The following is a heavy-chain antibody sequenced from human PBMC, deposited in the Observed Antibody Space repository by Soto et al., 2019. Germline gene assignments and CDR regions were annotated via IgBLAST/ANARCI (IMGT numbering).Heavy chain of an antibody. CDR2: ISWNSGSI. CDR3: AKVAYYYDSSGYYDAFDI. D-gene: IGHD3-22*01. CDR1: GFTFDDYA. Sequence: PGGSLRLSCAASGFTFDDYAMHWVRQAPGKGLEWVSGISWNSGSIGYADSVKGRFTISRDNAKNSLYLQMNSLRAEDTALYYCAKVAYYYDSSGYYDAFDIWGQGTLVTV. J-gene: IGHJ3*02. V-gene: IGHV3-9*01.